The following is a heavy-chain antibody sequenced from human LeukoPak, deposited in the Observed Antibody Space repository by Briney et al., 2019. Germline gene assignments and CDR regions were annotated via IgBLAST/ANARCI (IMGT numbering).Heavy chain of an antibody. J-gene: IGHJ3*02. CDR2: TYPGDSDT. CDR1: GYSFTSYW. D-gene: IGHD1-1*01. V-gene: IGHV5-51*01. Sequence: GESLKISCKGSGYSFTSYWIGRVRQMPGKGLEWMGITYPGDSDTRYSPSFQGQVTISADKSISTAYLQWSSLKASDTAMYYCASSLIRYNWNDGSDAFDIWGQGTMVTVSS. CDR3: ASSLIRYNWNDGSDAFDI.